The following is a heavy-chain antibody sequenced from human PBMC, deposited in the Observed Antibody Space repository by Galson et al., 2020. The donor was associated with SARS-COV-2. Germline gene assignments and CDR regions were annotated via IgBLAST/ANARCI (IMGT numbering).Heavy chain of an antibody. Sequence: SETLYLTCTVSGASISGTGNYWSWIRQHPGKGLEWIGYIYYSGSTDYNPSLKSRVTISGDTSKNQFSLKLSSVTAADTAVYYCARGRVPFVWGQGTLVTVSS. CDR1: GASISGTGNY. D-gene: IGHD3-16*01. CDR3: ARGRVPFV. J-gene: IGHJ4*02. CDR2: IYYSGST. V-gene: IGHV4-31*03.